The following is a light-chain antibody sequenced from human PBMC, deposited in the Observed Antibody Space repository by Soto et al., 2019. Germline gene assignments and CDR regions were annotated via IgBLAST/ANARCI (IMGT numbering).Light chain of an antibody. J-gene: IGKJ1*01. CDR2: DAS. CDR1: QTVSSNY. CDR3: QQYGSSPWT. V-gene: IGKV3D-20*01. Sequence: EIILTQSPDTLSLSPGERATHSCRASQTVSSNYLAWYQQKPGLAPRLLSYDASSRATGIPDRFSGSGSGTDFTLTISRLEPEDFAVYYCQQYGSSPWTFGQGTKVDIK.